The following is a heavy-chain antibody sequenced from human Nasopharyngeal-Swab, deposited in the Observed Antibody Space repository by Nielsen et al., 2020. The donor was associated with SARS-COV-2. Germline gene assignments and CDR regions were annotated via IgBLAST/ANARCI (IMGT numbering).Heavy chain of an antibody. V-gene: IGHV4-61*01. CDR1: GGSVSSGSYY. Sequence: GSLRLSCTVSGGSVSSGSYYWSWIRQPPGKGLEWIGYIYYSGSTNYNPSLKSRVTISVDTSKNQFSLKLSSVTAADTAVYYCAREGDYWGQGTLVTVSS. CDR2: IYYSGST. J-gene: IGHJ4*02. CDR3: AREGDY.